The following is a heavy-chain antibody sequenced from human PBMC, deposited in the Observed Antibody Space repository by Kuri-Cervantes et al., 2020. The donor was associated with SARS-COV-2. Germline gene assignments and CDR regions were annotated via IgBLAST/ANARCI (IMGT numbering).Heavy chain of an antibody. J-gene: IGHJ4*02. V-gene: IGHV4-34*01. CDR2: INHSGST. CDR3: ARGGSMIVVRRYFDY. Sequence: GSLRLSCAVYGGSFSGYYWSWIRQPPGKGLEWIGEINHSGSTNYNPSLKSRVTISVDTSKNQFSLKLSSVTAADTAAYYCARGGSMIVVRRYFDYWGQGTLVTVSS. CDR1: GGSFSGYY. D-gene: IGHD3-22*01.